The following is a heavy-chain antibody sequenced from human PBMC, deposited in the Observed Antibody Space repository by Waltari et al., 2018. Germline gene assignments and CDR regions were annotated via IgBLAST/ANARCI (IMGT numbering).Heavy chain of an antibody. D-gene: IGHD2-8*01. Sequence: QVQLVQSGAEVKKPGASVNVSCKASGYTFTGYTIHWVRQAPGQGLEWMGWSNADNGNTKYSQKFQGRVTITRDTSANTADMELSSLRSEDTAVYYCARAYCINGVCYSGYYFDYWGQGTLVTVSS. J-gene: IGHJ4*02. CDR1: GYTFTGYT. CDR3: ARAYCINGVCYSGYYFDY. CDR2: SNADNGNT. V-gene: IGHV1-3*01.